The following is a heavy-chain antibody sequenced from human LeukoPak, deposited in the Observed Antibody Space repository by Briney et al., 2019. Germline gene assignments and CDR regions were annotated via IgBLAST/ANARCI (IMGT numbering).Heavy chain of an antibody. V-gene: IGHV4-39*01. J-gene: IGHJ4*02. CDR3: ASLHITIFGLVTYFDY. Sequence: KPSETLSLTCAVSGDSISSSTYYWGWLRQPPGRGLEFIGSIYYSGSAYYTPSLKSRVTISVDTSKSQFSLKLSSVTAADTAVYYCASLHITIFGLVTYFDYWGQGTLVTVSS. CDR1: GDSISSSTYY. D-gene: IGHD3-3*01. CDR2: IYYSGSA.